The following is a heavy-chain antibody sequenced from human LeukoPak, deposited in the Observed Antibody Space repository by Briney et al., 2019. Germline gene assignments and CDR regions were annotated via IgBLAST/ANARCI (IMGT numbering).Heavy chain of an antibody. CDR3: ARAGGLYYYDSSCYFLQEYNWFDP. CDR2: IYYSGST. J-gene: IGHJ5*02. Sequence: SETLSLTCAVSGGSISSSSYYWGWIRQPPGKGREWLGSIYYSGSTYYNPSRKSRVTISVDTTKNQCSLKLSSETAADTAVYYCARAGGLYYYDSSCYFLQEYNWFDPWGQGTLVTVSS. V-gene: IGHV4-39*07. CDR1: GGSISSSSYY. D-gene: IGHD3-22*01.